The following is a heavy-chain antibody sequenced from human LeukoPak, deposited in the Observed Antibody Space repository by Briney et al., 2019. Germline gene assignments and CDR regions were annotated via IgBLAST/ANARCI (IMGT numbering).Heavy chain of an antibody. CDR1: GGSFSGYY. D-gene: IGHD3-22*01. J-gene: IGHJ4*02. CDR2: INHSGST. V-gene: IGHV4-34*01. Sequence: SETLSLTCAVYGGSFSGYYWSWIRQPPGKGLEWIGEINHSGSTNYNPSLKSRVTISVDTSKNQFSLKVSSVTAADTTVYYCARGERVDESGGFYYGAYFDYWGQGTLVTVSS. CDR3: ARGERVDESGGFYYGAYFDY.